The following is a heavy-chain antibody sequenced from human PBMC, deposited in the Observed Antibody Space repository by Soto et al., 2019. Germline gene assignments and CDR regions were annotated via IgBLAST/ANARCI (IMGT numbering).Heavy chain of an antibody. CDR3: ASQVVPAAFDY. D-gene: IGHD2-2*01. Sequence: SETLSLTCTVSGGSISSSSYYWGWIRQPPGKGLEWIGSIYYSGSTYYNPSLKSRVTISVDTSKNQFSLKLSSVTAADTAVYYCASQVVPAAFDYWGQGTLVTVSS. CDR1: GGSISSSSYY. V-gene: IGHV4-39*01. CDR2: IYYSGST. J-gene: IGHJ4*02.